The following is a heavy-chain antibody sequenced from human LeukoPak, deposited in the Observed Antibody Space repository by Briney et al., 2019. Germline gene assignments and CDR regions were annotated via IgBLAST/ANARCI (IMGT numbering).Heavy chain of an antibody. CDR1: GYTLTGYY. CDR3: ARDHLLFRQPPNWFDP. V-gene: IGHV1-2*02. J-gene: IGHJ5*02. D-gene: IGHD1-14*01. Sequence: ASVKVSCKASGYTLTGYYMHWVRQAPGQGLEWMGWINPNSGGTNYAQKFQDRVTMTSDTSISTAYMELSRLRSDDTAVYYCARDHLLFRQPPNWFDPWGQGTLVTVSS. CDR2: INPNSGGT.